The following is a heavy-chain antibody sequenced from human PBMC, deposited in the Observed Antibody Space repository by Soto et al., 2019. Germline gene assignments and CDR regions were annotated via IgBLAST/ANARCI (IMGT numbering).Heavy chain of an antibody. D-gene: IGHD4-17*01. V-gene: IGHV3-30*18. CDR2: ISYDGSNK. J-gene: IGHJ6*02. Sequence: GGSLRLSCAASGFTVSSNYMSWVRQAPGKGLEWVSVISYDGSNKYYADSVKGRFTISRDNSKNTLYLQMNSLRAEDTAVYYCAKDHDYDEPGRDYYYGMDVWGQGTTVTVSS. CDR3: AKDHDYDEPGRDYYYGMDV. CDR1: GFTVSSNY.